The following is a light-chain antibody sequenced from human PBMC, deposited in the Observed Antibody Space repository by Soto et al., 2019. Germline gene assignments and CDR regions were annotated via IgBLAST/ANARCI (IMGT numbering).Light chain of an antibody. J-gene: IGLJ3*02. CDR2: SDN. V-gene: IGLV1-44*01. CDR1: STNIGGNT. CDR3: AAWDDRLNGPV. Sequence: QAVVTQPPSASATPGQRVTISCSGSSTNIGGNTVNWYQQFPGTAPKLLIYSDNRRPSGVPDRMSGSKSGTSASLAISGLQSEDEGDYYCAAWDDRLNGPVFGGGTKLTVL.